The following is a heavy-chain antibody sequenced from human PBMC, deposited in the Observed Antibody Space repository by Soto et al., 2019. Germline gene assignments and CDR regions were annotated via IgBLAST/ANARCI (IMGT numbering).Heavy chain of an antibody. CDR2: ISAYNGNT. Sequence: ASVKVSCKASGYTFTSYGISWVRQAPGQGLEWMGWISAYNGNTNYAQKPQGRVTMTTDTSTSTAYMELRSLRSDDTAVYYCARDQAPYGGNPNWFDPWGQGTLVTVSS. J-gene: IGHJ5*02. D-gene: IGHD4-17*01. CDR3: ARDQAPYGGNPNWFDP. CDR1: GYTFTSYG. V-gene: IGHV1-18*04.